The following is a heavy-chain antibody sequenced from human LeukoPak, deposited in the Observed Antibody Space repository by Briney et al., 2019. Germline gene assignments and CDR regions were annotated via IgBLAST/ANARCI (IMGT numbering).Heavy chain of an antibody. CDR3: ARADHSSGFLVDY. V-gene: IGHV4-61*01. CDR1: GGSISSGSYY. D-gene: IGHD3-22*01. Sequence: PSQTLSLTCTVSGGSISSGSYYWSWIRQPPGKGLEWIGYIYYSGSTNYNPSLKSRVTISVDTSKNQFSLKLSSVTAADTAVYYCARADHSSGFLVDYWGQGTLVTVSS. CDR2: IYYSGST. J-gene: IGHJ4*02.